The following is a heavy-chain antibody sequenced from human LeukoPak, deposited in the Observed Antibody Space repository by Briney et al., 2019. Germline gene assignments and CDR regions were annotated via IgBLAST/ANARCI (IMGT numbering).Heavy chain of an antibody. CDR1: GYSVSSGYY. CDR2: LYHSDIT. CDR3: ARVGGYYYDSSGYTYFDY. V-gene: IGHV4-38-2*02. D-gene: IGHD3-22*01. J-gene: IGHJ4*02. Sequence: SETLSLTCSVSGYSVSSGYYWAWIRQPPGRGLEWIGSLYHSDITYYNPSLKSRVTISIDTSKNQFSLNLSSVTASDTAVYSCARVGGYYYDSSGYTYFDYWGQGTQVSVSS.